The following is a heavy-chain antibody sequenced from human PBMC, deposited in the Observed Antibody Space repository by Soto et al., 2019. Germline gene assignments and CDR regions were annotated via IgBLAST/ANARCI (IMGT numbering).Heavy chain of an antibody. V-gene: IGHV3-64D*06. CDR3: VSHTSGYDY. D-gene: IGHD3-22*01. J-gene: IGHJ4*02. Sequence: GSLRLSCSASGXPLSRYILYWVRQAPGRRPEYVSIISNNGGSTYYADSVKGRFTISRDNSKNTLYIQMSSMRDEDTAVYYCVSHTSGYDYWGQGTLGTVS. CDR2: ISNNGGST. CDR1: GXPLSRYI.